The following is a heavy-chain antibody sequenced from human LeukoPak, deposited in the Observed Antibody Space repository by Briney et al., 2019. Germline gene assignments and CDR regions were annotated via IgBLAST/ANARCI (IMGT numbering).Heavy chain of an antibody. Sequence: ASVKVSCKPSGYTFSSYYMHWVRQAPGQGLEWVGLINPTGDSTNYAQNFRGRVTMTRDTSTSTVYMDLSSLRSEDTAVYYCAREASGGYFDYWGQGTLVTVSS. D-gene: IGHD4-23*01. CDR1: GYTFSSYY. V-gene: IGHV1-46*01. CDR3: AREASGGYFDY. J-gene: IGHJ4*02. CDR2: INPTGDST.